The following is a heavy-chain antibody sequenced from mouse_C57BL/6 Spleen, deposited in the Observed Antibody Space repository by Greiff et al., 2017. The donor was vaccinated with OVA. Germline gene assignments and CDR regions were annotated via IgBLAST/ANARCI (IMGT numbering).Heavy chain of an antibody. CDR2: IDPSDSGT. J-gene: IGHJ4*01. CDR3: ASSDYSNYAYAMAY. Sequence: QVQLQQPGAELVRPGSSVKLSCKASGYTFTSYWMHWVKQRPIQGLEWIGNIDPSDSGTHYNQKFKDKATLTVDKSSSTAYMELSSLTSEDSAVSSCASSDYSNYAYAMAYWGQGTSVTVAT. CDR1: GYTFTSYW. V-gene: IGHV1-52*01. D-gene: IGHD2-5*01.